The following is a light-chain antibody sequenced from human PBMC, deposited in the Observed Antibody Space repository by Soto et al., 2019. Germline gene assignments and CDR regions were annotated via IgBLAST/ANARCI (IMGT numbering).Light chain of an antibody. CDR2: GAS. V-gene: IGKV3-15*01. CDR3: QHYHHWPRT. J-gene: IGKJ1*01. Sequence: EIVMTQSPATLSVSPGERATLSCRASQSVSSNFAWYQQKPGQAPRLLIYGASTRATGIPARFSGSGSGTEFTLTISSLQSEDFAVYYCQHYHHWPRTFGQGTKVEIK. CDR1: QSVSSN.